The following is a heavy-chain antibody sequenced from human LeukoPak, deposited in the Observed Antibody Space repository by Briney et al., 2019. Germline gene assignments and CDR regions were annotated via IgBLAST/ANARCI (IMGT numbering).Heavy chain of an antibody. Sequence: GESLKISCKGSGYSFTSYWIGWVRQMPGKGLEWMGIIYPGDSDTRYSPSFQGQVTISADKSISTAYLQWSSLKASGTAMYYCAGLLYSSGWYLDYWGQGTLVTVSS. J-gene: IGHJ4*02. CDR3: AGLLYSSGWYLDY. D-gene: IGHD6-19*01. V-gene: IGHV5-51*01. CDR2: IYPGDSDT. CDR1: GYSFTSYW.